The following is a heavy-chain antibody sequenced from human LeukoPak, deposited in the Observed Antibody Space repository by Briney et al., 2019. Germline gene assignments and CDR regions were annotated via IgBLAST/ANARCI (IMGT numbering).Heavy chain of an antibody. CDR1: GFTFNTFP. V-gene: IGHV3-23*01. Sequence: SGRSLRLSCAASGFTFNTFPMHWVRQAPGKGLEWVSAISGSGGSTYSADSVKGRFTISRDNSKNALYLQMNSLRAEDTAVYYCAKDRMASHVVVITDAFDIWGQGTMVTVSS. J-gene: IGHJ3*02. D-gene: IGHD3-22*01. CDR3: AKDRMASHVVVITDAFDI. CDR2: ISGSGGST.